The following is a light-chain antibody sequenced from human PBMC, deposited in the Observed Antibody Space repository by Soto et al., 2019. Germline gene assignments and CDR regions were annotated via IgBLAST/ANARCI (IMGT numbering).Light chain of an antibody. J-gene: IGKJ1*01. CDR3: QQLNSYPRT. Sequence: DIQMTQSPSTLSASVGDIVTITCRASQSISSWLAWYQQKPGKAPKLLIYDASSLESGVPSRVSGSGSGTDFTLTISSLQPEDFATYYCQQLNSYPRTFGQRTKVDIK. CDR2: DAS. CDR1: QSISSW. V-gene: IGKV1-5*01.